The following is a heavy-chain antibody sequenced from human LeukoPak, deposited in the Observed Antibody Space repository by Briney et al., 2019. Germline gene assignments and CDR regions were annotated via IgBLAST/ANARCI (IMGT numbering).Heavy chain of an antibody. CDR2: LYYDGRT. V-gene: IGHV4-39*01. CDR3: ARFYYGSGSYFSNFDY. Sequence: SDTLSLTCSVSGGSVSSGYYYWGWIRQPPGKALEWIGSLYYDGRTYYNRSLQSRVTMSVDTSNNQFSLRLNSVTAADTAIYYCARFYYGSGSYFSNFDYWGQGALVTVSS. CDR1: GGSVSSGYYY. D-gene: IGHD3-10*01. J-gene: IGHJ4*02.